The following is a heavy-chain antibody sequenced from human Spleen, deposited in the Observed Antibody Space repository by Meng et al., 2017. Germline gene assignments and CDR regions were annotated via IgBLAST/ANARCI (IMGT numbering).Heavy chain of an antibody. Sequence: GSLRLSCTVSGYSISSGYYWGWIRQPPGKGLEWIGSIYHSGSTYYNPSLKSRVTISVDTSKNQFSLKLSSVTAADTAVYYCARDGSGWYLSVGDYYYYYGMDVWGQGTTVTVSS. CDR1: GYSISSGYY. D-gene: IGHD6-19*01. CDR3: ARDGSGWYLSVGDYYYYYGMDV. CDR2: IYHSGST. V-gene: IGHV4-38-2*02. J-gene: IGHJ6*02.